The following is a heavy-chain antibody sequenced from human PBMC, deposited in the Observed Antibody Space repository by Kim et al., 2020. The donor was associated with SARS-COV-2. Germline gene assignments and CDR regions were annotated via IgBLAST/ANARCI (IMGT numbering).Heavy chain of an antibody. D-gene: IGHD3-3*01. J-gene: IGHJ5*02. CDR3: AGDYDFWSGLPQLYNWFDP. Sequence: SETLSLTCTVSGGSISSSSYYWGWLRQPPGKGLEWIGSIYYSGSTYYNPSLKSRVTISVDTSKNQFSLKLSSVTAADTAVYYCAGDYDFWSGLPQLYNWFDPWGQGTLVTVSS. V-gene: IGHV4-39*02. CDR1: GGSISSSSYY. CDR2: IYYSGST.